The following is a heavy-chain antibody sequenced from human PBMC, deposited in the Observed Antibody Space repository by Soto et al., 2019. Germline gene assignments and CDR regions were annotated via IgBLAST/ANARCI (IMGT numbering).Heavy chain of an antibody. CDR2: VNHAGSA. J-gene: IGHJ5*02. CDR1: GGSFSGYY. V-gene: IGHV4-34*01. CDR3: ARAVRGRTSTWYDN. D-gene: IGHD3-16*01. Sequence: QVQLQQWGAGLLKPSETLSLTCAVYGGSFSGYYWSWIRQPPGKGLVWIGRVNHAGSATYSPSLNSRVAISVDTSKNQFSLRLSSVTAADTAIYYCARAVRGRTSTWYDNWGQGTLVTVSS.